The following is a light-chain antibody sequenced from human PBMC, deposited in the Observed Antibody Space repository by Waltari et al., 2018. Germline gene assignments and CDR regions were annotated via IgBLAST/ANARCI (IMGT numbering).Light chain of an antibody. V-gene: IGKV3-20*01. Sequence: EIVLTQSPGTLSLSPGDRATLSCRASQSVSASYLAWYKQKPGQPPRLLIYGASGRATGSPDRFSGSGSGTDFTLTISRLEPEDFAVYYCQYYDRSPVYTFGQGTKLDLK. J-gene: IGKJ2*01. CDR1: QSVSASY. CDR3: QYYDRSPVYT. CDR2: GAS.